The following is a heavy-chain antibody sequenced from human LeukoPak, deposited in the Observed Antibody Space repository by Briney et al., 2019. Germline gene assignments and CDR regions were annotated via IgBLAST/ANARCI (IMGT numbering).Heavy chain of an antibody. CDR3: ARPYCGGDCYPGAEYFQH. V-gene: IGHV5-51*01. D-gene: IGHD2-21*02. CDR2: IYPGDSDT. Sequence: GESLKISCKGSGYSFTSYWIGWVRQMPGKGLEWMGIIYPGDSDTRYSPSFQGQVTISADKSIGTAYLQWSSLKASDTAMYYCARPYCGGDCYPGAEYFQHWGQGTLVTVSS. CDR1: GYSFTSYW. J-gene: IGHJ1*01.